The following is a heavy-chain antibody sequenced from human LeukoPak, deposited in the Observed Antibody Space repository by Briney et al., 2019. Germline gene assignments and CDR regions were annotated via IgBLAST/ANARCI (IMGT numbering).Heavy chain of an antibody. D-gene: IGHD6-19*01. CDR2: LNWNGGST. CDR1: GFTFDDHG. Sequence: PGGSLRLSCAASGFTFDDHGMSWVRQAPGKGLEWVSGLNWNGGSTGYADSVKGRFTISRDNARNSLYLQMNSVRAEDTALYYCARDLGSGWTRFDYWGQGTLVTVSS. CDR3: ARDLGSGWTRFDY. J-gene: IGHJ4*02. V-gene: IGHV3-20*04.